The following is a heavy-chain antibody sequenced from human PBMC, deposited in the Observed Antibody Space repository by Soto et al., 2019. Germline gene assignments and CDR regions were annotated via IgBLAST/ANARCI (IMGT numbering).Heavy chain of an antibody. J-gene: IGHJ4*02. CDR1: GGSISSGGYY. V-gene: IGHV4-31*03. CDR2: TYYSGST. Sequence: QVQLQESGPGLVKPSQTLSLTCTVSGGSISSGGYYCSWIRKHPGKGLEWIGYTYYSGSTYYNPSLESRVTISVDTSKNQVSLRLSSVTAADTAVYYCARYCSGGSCYSVFTVDYWGQGTLVTVSS. CDR3: ARYCSGGSCYSVFTVDY. D-gene: IGHD2-15*01.